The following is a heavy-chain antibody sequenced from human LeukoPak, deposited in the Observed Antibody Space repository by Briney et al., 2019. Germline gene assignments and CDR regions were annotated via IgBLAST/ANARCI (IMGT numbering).Heavy chain of an antibody. CDR1: GGSFSGYY. D-gene: IGHD3-3*01. CDR3: AGEIFGVPMY. CDR2: INHSGST. V-gene: IGHV4-34*01. J-gene: IGHJ4*02. Sequence: SETLSLTCAVYGGSFSGYYWSWIRQPPGKGLEWIGEINHSGSTNYNPSLKSRVTISVDTSKNQSSLKLSSVTAADTAVYYCAGEIFGVPMYWGQGTLVTVSS.